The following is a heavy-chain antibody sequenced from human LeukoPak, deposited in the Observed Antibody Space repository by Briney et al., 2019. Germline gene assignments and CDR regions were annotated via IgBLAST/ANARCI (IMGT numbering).Heavy chain of an antibody. CDR3: AVWTSGNY. Sequence: FTSSASGFTFNGSWMNWVRQAPGKGLEWVANMDPSGSQTRYVDSVKVRFTISKDDPGTSLYLEMHSLRAEDTAIYYCAVWTSGNYWGQGALVTVSS. CDR1: GFTFNGSW. J-gene: IGHJ4*02. D-gene: IGHD1-1*01. V-gene: IGHV3-7*01. CDR2: MDPSGSQT.